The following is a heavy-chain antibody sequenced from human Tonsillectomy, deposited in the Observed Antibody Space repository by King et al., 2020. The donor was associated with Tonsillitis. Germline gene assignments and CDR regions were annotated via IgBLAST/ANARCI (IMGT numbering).Heavy chain of an antibody. D-gene: IGHD2-2*01. CDR1: GFTFSSYS. V-gene: IGHV3-48*02. J-gene: IGHJ5*02. CDR3: ARDIPTQQGAFFSSTSCNWFDP. CDR2: IDSRSSTI. Sequence: VQLVESGGGLVQPGESLRITCAASGFTFSSYSMNWVRQAPGKGLEWVSYIDSRSSTIYSADSVKGRFTISRDNAKNSLYLQMNSLRDEDTAVYYCARDIPTQQGAFFSSTSCNWFDPWGQGTLVTVSS.